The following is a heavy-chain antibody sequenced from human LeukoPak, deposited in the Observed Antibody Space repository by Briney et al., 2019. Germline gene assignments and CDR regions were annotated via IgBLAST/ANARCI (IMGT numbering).Heavy chain of an antibody. D-gene: IGHD3-10*01. CDR3: ARVTGYFDS. J-gene: IGHJ4*02. V-gene: IGHV4-39*07. CDR2: IFYSGST. Sequence: TSSETLSLTCTVSGGSISTSNYYWGWIRQPPGKGLEWIGNIFYSGSTYYNPSLQSRVTIAVDTSKNQFSLKLSSVTAADTAVYYCARVTGYFDSWGQGTLVTVSS. CDR1: GGSISTSNYY.